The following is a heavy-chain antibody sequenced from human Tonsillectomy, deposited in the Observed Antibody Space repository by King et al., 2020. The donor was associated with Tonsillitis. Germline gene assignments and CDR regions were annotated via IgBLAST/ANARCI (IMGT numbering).Heavy chain of an antibody. J-gene: IGHJ5*01. CDR1: GFTFDDYA. Sequence: QLVQSGGGLVQPGRSLRLSCAASGFTFDDYAMHWVRQAPGKGLEWVSGISWKSGYIGYANSVKGRFTISRDNAKNSLYLQMNSLRAEDTALYYCAKDIAPKYCSSTSYYTENGFDSWGQGTLVTVSS. CDR2: ISWKSGYI. D-gene: IGHD2-2*02. CDR3: AKDIAPKYCSSTSYYTENGFDS. V-gene: IGHV3-9*01.